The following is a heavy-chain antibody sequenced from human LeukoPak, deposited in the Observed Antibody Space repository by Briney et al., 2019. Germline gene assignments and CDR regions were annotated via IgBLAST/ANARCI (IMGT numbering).Heavy chain of an antibody. CDR3: ARGPAAVAGHNLYYYYYGMDV. V-gene: IGHV1-3*01. CDR1: GGTFSSYA. D-gene: IGHD6-19*01. CDR2: INAGNGNT. Sequence: GASVKVSCKASGGTFSSYAISWVRQAPGQRLEWMGWINAGNGNTKYSQKFQGRVTITRDTSASTAYMELSSLRSEDTAVYYCARGPAAVAGHNLYYYYYGMDVWGKGTTVTVSS. J-gene: IGHJ6*04.